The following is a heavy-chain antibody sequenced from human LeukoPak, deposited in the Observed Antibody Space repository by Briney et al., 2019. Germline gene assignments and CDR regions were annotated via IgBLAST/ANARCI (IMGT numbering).Heavy chain of an antibody. CDR2: ISVSGNT. J-gene: IGHJ4*02. CDR3: AKAPVTTCRGAFCYPFDY. Sequence: GGSLRLSCAASGFTLSSYAMSWVRQAPGKGLEWVSAISVSGNTYHADSVKGRFTISRDSSKNTLFLQMYRLRPEDAAVYYCAKAPVTTCRGAFCYPFDYWGLGTLVTVSS. D-gene: IGHD2-15*01. V-gene: IGHV3-23*01. CDR1: GFTLSSYA.